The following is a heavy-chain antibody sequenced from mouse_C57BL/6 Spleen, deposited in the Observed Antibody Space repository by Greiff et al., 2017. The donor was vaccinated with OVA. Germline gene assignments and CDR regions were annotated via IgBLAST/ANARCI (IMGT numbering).Heavy chain of an antibody. D-gene: IGHD1-1*01. V-gene: IGHV1-74*01. CDR1: GYTFTSYW. J-gene: IGHJ4*01. CDR3: ARTTVYLALDY. CDR2: IYPSGGGT. Sequence: QVQLQQPGAELVKPGASVKVSCKASGYTFTSYWMNWVKQRPGHGLEWIGEIYPSGGGTNYNQKFKGKATLTVDKSSSTAYMQLSSLTSEDSAVYYCARTTVYLALDYWGQGTSVTVSS.